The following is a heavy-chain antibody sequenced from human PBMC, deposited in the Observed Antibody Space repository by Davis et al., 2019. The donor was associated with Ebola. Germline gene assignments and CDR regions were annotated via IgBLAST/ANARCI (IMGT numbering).Heavy chain of an antibody. Sequence: AASVKVSCKASGYTFTSYGISWVRQAPGQGLEWMGWISAYNGNTNYAQKLQGRVTMTTDTSTSTAYMELRNLRSDDTAVYYCARASTSIYGVGMTSDGFDIWGQGTVVSVSS. CDR2: ISAYNGNT. D-gene: IGHD3-3*01. CDR1: GYTFTSYG. V-gene: IGHV1-18*01. J-gene: IGHJ3*02. CDR3: ARASTSIYGVGMTSDGFDI.